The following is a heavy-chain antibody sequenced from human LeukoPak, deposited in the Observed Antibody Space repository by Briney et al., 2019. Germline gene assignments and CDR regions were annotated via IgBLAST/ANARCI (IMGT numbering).Heavy chain of an antibody. CDR3: ARGDYYDSSGYYYGPFYYYYGMDV. CDR1: GGSFSGYY. Sequence: SETLSLTCAVYGGSFSGYYWRWIRQSPGKGLEWIGEINHSGSTNYNPSLKSRVTITVDTSKNQFSPKLSSVTAADTAVYYCARGDYYDSSGYYYGPFYYYYGMDVWGQGTTVTVSS. D-gene: IGHD3-22*01. J-gene: IGHJ6*02. CDR2: INHSGST. V-gene: IGHV4-34*01.